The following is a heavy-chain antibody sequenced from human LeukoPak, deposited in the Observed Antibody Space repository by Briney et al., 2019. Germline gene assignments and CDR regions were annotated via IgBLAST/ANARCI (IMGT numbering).Heavy chain of an antibody. V-gene: IGHV4-31*03. CDR3: ARHRSAMAHVDY. D-gene: IGHD5-18*01. J-gene: IGHJ4*02. Sequence: SETLSLTCTVSGGSISSGGYYWSWIRQHPGKGLEWIGYIYYSGSTYYNPSLKSRVTISVDTSKNQFSLKLSSVTAADTAVYYCARHRSAMAHVDYWGQGTLVTVSS. CDR2: IYYSGST. CDR1: GGSISSGGYY.